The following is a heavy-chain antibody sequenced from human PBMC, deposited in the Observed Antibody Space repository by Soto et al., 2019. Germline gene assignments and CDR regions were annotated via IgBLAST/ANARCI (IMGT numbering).Heavy chain of an antibody. CDR1: GFTFSSYA. V-gene: IGHV3-30-3*01. Sequence: GGSLRLSCAASGFTFSSYAMHWVRQAPGKGLEWVAVISYDGSNKYYADSVKGRFTISRDNSKNTLYLQMNSLRAEDTAVYYCPRGLGYTTPYYWGKGTLVTVSS. CDR3: PRGLGYTTPYY. J-gene: IGHJ4*02. D-gene: IGHD6-13*01. CDR2: ISYDGSNK.